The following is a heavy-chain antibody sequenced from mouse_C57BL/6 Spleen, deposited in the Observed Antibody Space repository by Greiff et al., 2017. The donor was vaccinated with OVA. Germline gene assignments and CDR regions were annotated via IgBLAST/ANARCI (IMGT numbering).Heavy chain of an antibody. J-gene: IGHJ4*01. D-gene: IGHD2-5*01. V-gene: IGHV8-12*01. CDR3: ALRASYSIYYYAMAY. CDR1: GFSLSTSGMG. Sequence: QVTLKVSGPGILQSSQTLSLTCSFSGFSLSTSGMGVSWIRQPSGKGLEWLAHIYWDDDKRYNPSLKSRLTISKDTSRSQVFLKITWVDTADLTTYYCALRASYSIYYYAMAYWGQGTSVTVSS. CDR2: IYWDDDK.